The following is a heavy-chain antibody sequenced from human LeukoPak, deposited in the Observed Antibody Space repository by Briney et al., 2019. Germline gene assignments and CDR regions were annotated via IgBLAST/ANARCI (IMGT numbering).Heavy chain of an antibody. CDR3: ARVPGSSSWYYYYYFDY. D-gene: IGHD6-13*01. CDR1: GYTFTSYA. CDR2: INAGNGNT. V-gene: IGHV1-3*01. Sequence: ASVKVPCKASGYTFTSYAMYWVRQAPGQRLEWMGWINAGNGNTKYSQKFQGRVTITRDTSASTAYMELSSLRSEDTAVYYCARVPGSSSWYYYYYFDYWGQGTLVTVSS. J-gene: IGHJ4*02.